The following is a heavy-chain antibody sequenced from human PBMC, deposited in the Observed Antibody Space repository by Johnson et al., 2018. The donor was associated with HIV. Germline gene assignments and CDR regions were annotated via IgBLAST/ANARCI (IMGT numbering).Heavy chain of an antibody. CDR3: ASSWGNAFDI. D-gene: IGHD7-27*01. Sequence: RQSPGKGLEWVSAISGSGGSTYYADSVKGRFTISRDNSKNTLYLQMNSLRAEDTAVYYCASSWGNAFDIWGQGTMVTVSS. J-gene: IGHJ3*02. V-gene: IGHV3-23*01. CDR2: ISGSGGST.